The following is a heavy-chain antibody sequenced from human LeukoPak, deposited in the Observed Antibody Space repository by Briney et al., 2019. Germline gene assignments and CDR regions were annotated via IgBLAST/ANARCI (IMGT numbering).Heavy chain of an antibody. V-gene: IGHV3-33*01. J-gene: IGHJ3*02. Sequence: GGSLRLSYAASGFTFGRYGMHWVRQAPGKGLEWVAVIWYDGSNKYYADSVKGRFAISRDNSKNTLYLQMNSLRAEDTAEYYCARDSTLSFDSWGQGTMVTVSS. CDR1: GFTFGRYG. CDR2: IWYDGSNK. CDR3: ARDSTLSFDS.